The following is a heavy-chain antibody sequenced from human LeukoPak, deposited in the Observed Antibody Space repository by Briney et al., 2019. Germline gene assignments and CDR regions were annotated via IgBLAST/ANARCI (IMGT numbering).Heavy chain of an antibody. V-gene: IGHV4-34*01. J-gene: IGHJ4*02. CDR1: GGSFSGYY. Sequence: SKTLSLTCAVYGGSFSGYYWSWIRQPPGKGLEWIGEINHSGSTNYNPSLKSRVTISVDTAKNQFSLKLSSVTAADTAVYYCARRQYRSYFDYWGQGTLVTVSS. D-gene: IGHD1-14*01. CDR3: ARRQYRSYFDY. CDR2: INHSGST.